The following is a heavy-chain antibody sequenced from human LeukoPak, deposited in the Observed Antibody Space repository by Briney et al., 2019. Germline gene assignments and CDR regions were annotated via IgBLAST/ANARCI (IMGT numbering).Heavy chain of an antibody. Sequence: SETLSLTCAVYGGPFSGYYWSWIRQPSGKGLEWIGEINHSGSTNYNPSLKSRVTISGDKTKNQFSLKLSSVTAADTAVYFCARVGYSYVINDWSRTGLGAYPTKYYYHMDVWGKGTTVTVSS. CDR1: GGPFSGYY. J-gene: IGHJ6*03. V-gene: IGHV4-34*01. CDR2: INHSGST. CDR3: ARVGYSYVINDWSRTGLGAYPTKYYYHMDV. D-gene: IGHD5-18*01.